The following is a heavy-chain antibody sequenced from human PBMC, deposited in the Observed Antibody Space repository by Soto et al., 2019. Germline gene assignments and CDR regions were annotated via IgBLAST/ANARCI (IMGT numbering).Heavy chain of an antibody. Sequence: PGGSLRLSCAASGFTFSSYAMSWVRQAPGKGLEWVSDINGSGGSKYYADSVKGRFTISRDNSKNSLYLQMNSLRAEDTAVYYCARFASGKSASTWGQGTLVTVSS. J-gene: IGHJ5*02. CDR1: GFTFSSYA. CDR3: ARFASGKSAST. V-gene: IGHV3-23*01. D-gene: IGHD5-12*01. CDR2: INGSGGSK.